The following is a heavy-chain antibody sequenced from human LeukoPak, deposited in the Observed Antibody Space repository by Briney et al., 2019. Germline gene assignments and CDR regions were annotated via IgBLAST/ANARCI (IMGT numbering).Heavy chain of an antibody. V-gene: IGHV3-7*03. CDR2: IKEDGSRR. CDR3: AKVSGGGLYYDGMDV. CDR1: GFTFSSHW. Sequence: GGSLRLSCAVSGFTFSSHWMTWVRQAPGKGLEWVANIKEDGSRRNYVDSVKGRFTISRDNAKNSLYLQMSDLRAEDTALYYCAKVSGGGLYYDGMDVWGQGTTVTVSS. J-gene: IGHJ6*02. D-gene: IGHD1-14*01.